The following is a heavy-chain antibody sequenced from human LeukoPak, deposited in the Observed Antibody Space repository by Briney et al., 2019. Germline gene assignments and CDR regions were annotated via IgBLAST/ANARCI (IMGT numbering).Heavy chain of an antibody. J-gene: IGHJ4*02. CDR1: GYTFTSYG. Sequence: GASVKVSCKASGYTFTSYGISWVRQAPGQGLEWMGWISAYNGNTNYAQKLQGRVTMTTDTSTSTVYMELRSLRSDDTAVYYCARHPVAQLLWFGEPTLDYWGQGTLVTVSS. CDR3: ARHPVAQLLWFGEPTLDY. D-gene: IGHD3-10*01. CDR2: ISAYNGNT. V-gene: IGHV1-18*01.